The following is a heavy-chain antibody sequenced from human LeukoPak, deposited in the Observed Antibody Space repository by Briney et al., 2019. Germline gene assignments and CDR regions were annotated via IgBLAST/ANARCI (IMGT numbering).Heavy chain of an antibody. D-gene: IGHD3-3*01. V-gene: IGHV3-30*18. CDR3: AKSNPTNYDFWSGYYTGYYGMDV. CDR1: GFTFSSYG. J-gene: IGHJ6*02. CDR2: ISYDGSNK. Sequence: GGSLRLSCAASGFTFSSYGMHWVRQAPGKVLHWVAVISYDGSNKYYADSVKGRFTISRDNSKNTLYLQMNSLRAEDTAVYYCAKSNPTNYDFWSGYYTGYYGMDVWGQGTTVTVSS.